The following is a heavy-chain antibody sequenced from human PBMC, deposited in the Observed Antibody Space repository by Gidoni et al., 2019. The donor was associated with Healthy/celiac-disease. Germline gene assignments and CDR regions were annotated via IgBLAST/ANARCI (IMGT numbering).Heavy chain of an antibody. CDR2: IIPIFGTA. CDR3: ASRRAGAALRFLEWLSFDY. J-gene: IGHJ4*02. Sequence: QVQLVQSGAEVKKPGSSVKVSCKASGGTFSSYAISWVRQAPGQGLEWMGGIIPIFGTANYAQKFQGRVTITADESTSTAYMELSSLRSEDTAVYYCASRRAGAALRFLEWLSFDYWGQGTLVTVSS. CDR1: GGTFSSYA. V-gene: IGHV1-69*01. D-gene: IGHD3-3*01.